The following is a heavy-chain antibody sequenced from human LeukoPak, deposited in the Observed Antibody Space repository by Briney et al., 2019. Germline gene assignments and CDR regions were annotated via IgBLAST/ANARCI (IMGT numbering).Heavy chain of an antibody. CDR1: GFTFNSYA. CDR2: ISGGGGST. CDR3: AKVSLNNYYDY. V-gene: IGHV3-23*01. Sequence: GGSLRLSCAASGFTFNSYAMSWVRQAPGKGLEWVSAISGGGGSTYHADSVKGRFTISRDNSKNTLYLQMNSLRAEDTALYYCAKVSLNNYYDYWGQGILVTVSS. J-gene: IGHJ4*02. D-gene: IGHD5-24*01.